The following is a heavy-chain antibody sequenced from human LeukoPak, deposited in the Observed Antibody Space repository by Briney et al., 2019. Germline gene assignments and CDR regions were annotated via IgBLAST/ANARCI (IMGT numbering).Heavy chain of an antibody. CDR1: GGSISSSNW. V-gene: IGHV4-4*02. J-gene: IGHJ4*02. CDR2: IYHSGST. Sequence: SETQSLTCAVSGGSISSSNWWSWVRQPPGKGLEWIGEIYHSGSTNYNPSLKSRVTISVDKSKNQFSLKLSSVTAADTAVYYCARTNRSSSWAFDYWGQGTLVTVSS. D-gene: IGHD6-13*01. CDR3: ARTNRSSSWAFDY.